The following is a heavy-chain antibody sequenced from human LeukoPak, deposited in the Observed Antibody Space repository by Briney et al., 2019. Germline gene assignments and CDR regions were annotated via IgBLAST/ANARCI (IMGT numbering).Heavy chain of an antibody. D-gene: IGHD3-22*01. CDR1: GYRFTSYW. CDR2: IDPSDSYH. J-gene: IGHJ3*01. V-gene: IGHV5-10-1*01. CDR3: ARHYSDSRVDAFDV. Sequence: GESLKISCKGSGYRFTSYWISWLRQMPGKGLEWMGRIDPSDSYHSYMPAFQGHVTISDDKSLSTAYLQWSSLKASDSAMYYCARHYSDSRVDAFDVWGQGTMVTVSA.